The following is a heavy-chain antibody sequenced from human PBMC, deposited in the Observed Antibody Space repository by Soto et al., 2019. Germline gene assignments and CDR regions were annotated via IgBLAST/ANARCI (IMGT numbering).Heavy chain of an antibody. J-gene: IGHJ6*02. CDR3: AXELIGYCSSTSRCGMDV. D-gene: IGHD2-2*01. CDR2: INPNSGGT. Sequence: GASVKVSCKASGYTFTGYYMHWVRQAPGQGLEWMGWINPNSGGTNYAQKFQGRVTMTRDTSISTAYMELSRLRSDDTAVYYCAXELIGYCSSTSRCGMDVWGQGTTVTVSS. V-gene: IGHV1-2*02. CDR1: GYTFTGYY.